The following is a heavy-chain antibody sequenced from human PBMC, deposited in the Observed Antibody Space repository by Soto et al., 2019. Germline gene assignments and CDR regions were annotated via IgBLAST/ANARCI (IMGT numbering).Heavy chain of an antibody. CDR1: GGSIRTSY. J-gene: IGHJ3*02. Sequence: QVQLQESGPGLVKPSETLSLTCTVSGGSIRTSYWSWIRQPPGKGLEWIGYTYNSGSTNYNPSLKSRVTISVGPSKNPFSLHLSSVTAADTAVYYCARDAFDIWGPGTMVTVSS. CDR2: TYNSGST. V-gene: IGHV4-59*01. CDR3: ARDAFDI.